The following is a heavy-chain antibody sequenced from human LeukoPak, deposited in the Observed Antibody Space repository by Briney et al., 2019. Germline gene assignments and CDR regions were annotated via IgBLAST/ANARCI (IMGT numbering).Heavy chain of an antibody. J-gene: IGHJ5*02. CDR2: IYPGDSDT. V-gene: IGHV5-51*01. CDR3: ARSLPATAYNWFDP. D-gene: IGHD2-2*01. CDR1: GYAFSTYW. Sequence: GESLKISCKGSGYAFSTYWIAWVRQMPGKGLEWMGIIYPGDSDTRYSPSFQGQVTISADKSISTAYLQWSSLKASDTAMYYCARSLPATAYNWFDPWGQGTLVTVSS.